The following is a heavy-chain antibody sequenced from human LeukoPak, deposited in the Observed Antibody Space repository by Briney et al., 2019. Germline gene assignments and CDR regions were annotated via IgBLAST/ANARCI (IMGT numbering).Heavy chain of an antibody. CDR2: ISGSGGSI. Sequence: GGSLRLSCAASGFTFSNYVMSWVRQAPGKGLEWVSAISGSGGSIYYADSVKGRFTISRDNSKNTMYLQMNSLRAEDTAVYYCAKDGGNYYDSRGAFDIWGQGTMVTVSS. J-gene: IGHJ3*02. D-gene: IGHD3-22*01. CDR1: GFTFSNYV. CDR3: AKDGGNYYDSRGAFDI. V-gene: IGHV3-23*01.